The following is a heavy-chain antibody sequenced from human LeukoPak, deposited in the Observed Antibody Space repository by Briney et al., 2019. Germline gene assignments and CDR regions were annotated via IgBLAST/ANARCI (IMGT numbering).Heavy chain of an antibody. CDR2: VSGSGDFT. CDR3: ARALRGPAGTDY. CDR1: GFTFKSYA. V-gene: IGHV3-23*01. J-gene: IGHJ4*02. D-gene: IGHD6-13*01. Sequence: GGSLRLSCEGSGFTFKSYAMSWVRQAPGKGLEWVSGVSGSGDFTDYADSVKGRFTISRDNPKNTLFLQMSSLRAEDTAVYYCARALRGPAGTDYWGQGTLVTVSS.